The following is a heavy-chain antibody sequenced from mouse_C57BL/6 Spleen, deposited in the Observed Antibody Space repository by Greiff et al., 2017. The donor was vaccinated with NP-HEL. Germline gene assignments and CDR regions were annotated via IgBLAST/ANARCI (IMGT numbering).Heavy chain of an antibody. Sequence: EVQLVEPGGGLVQPGESLKLSCESTEYEFPSHDMSWVRKTPEKRLELVAAINSDGGSTYYPDTMERRFIISRDNTNKTLYLQMSSLRSEDTALYYCARHGIHYYGGSYPLCFYVWGTGTTVTVSS. J-gene: IGHJ1*03. V-gene: IGHV5-2*01. CDR1: EYEFPSHD. D-gene: IGHD1-1*01. CDR3: ARHGIHYYGGSYPLCFYV. CDR2: INSDGGST.